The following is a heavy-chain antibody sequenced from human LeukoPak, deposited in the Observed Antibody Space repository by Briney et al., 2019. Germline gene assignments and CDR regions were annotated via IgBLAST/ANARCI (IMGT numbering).Heavy chain of an antibody. Sequence: GGSLRLSCAASGFTFSSYGMHWVRQAPGKGLEWVAFIRYDGSNKYYADSVKGRFTISRDNSKNTLYLQMNSLRAEDTAVYYCAKDSGYYGSGSYYSFVDYWGQGTLVTVSS. CDR2: IRYDGSNK. J-gene: IGHJ4*02. D-gene: IGHD3-10*01. CDR1: GFTFSSYG. V-gene: IGHV3-30*02. CDR3: AKDSGYYGSGSYYSFVDY.